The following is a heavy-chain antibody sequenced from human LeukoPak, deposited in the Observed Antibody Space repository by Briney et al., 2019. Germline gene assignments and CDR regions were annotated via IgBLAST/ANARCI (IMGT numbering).Heavy chain of an antibody. J-gene: IGHJ4*02. Sequence: GAPVKVSCKASGYTFTGYYLHWVRQAPGQGLEWMGWINPNSGGTNYAQKFQGRVTMTSDTSISTAYMELSRLTSDDTAVYYCARNTRSTLAYDYWGQGTLVTVSS. V-gene: IGHV1-2*02. CDR2: INPNSGGT. D-gene: IGHD1-1*01. CDR1: GYTFTGYY. CDR3: ARNTRSTLAYDY.